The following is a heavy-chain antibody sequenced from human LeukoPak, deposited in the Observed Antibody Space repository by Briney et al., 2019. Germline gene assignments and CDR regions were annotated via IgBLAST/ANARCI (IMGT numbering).Heavy chain of an antibody. V-gene: IGHV4-31*03. Sequence: SQTLSLTCTVSGGSISSGVYDWSWIRQHPGKGLEWIGYIYYSGSTYYNPSLKSRVTISVDTSKTHFSLKLSSVTAADTAVYYCARADTGLEYWGQGTLVTVSS. CDR3: ARADTGLEY. CDR1: GGSISSGVYD. J-gene: IGHJ4*02. CDR2: IYYSGST. D-gene: IGHD5-18*01.